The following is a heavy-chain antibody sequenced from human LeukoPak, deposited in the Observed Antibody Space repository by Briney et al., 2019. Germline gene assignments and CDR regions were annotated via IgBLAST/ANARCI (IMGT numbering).Heavy chain of an antibody. CDR3: ASHYGSGSYDAFDT. CDR2: TSGSGGST. V-gene: IGHV3-23*01. J-gene: IGHJ3*02. Sequence: GGSLRLSCAASGFTFSSYGMSWVRQAPGKGLEGVSATSGSGGSTYYVDSVKGRFTISRHNSNNTLYLQINSLRAEDTAVYYCASHYGSGSYDAFDTWGQGTMVTVSS. CDR1: GFTFSSYG. D-gene: IGHD3-10*01.